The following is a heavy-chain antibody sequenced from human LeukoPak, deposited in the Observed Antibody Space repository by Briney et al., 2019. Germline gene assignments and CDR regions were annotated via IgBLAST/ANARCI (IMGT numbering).Heavy chain of an antibody. CDR3: ARAVTYYYYYMDV. D-gene: IGHD4-23*01. V-gene: IGHV3-48*01. J-gene: IGHJ6*03. CDR1: GFIFSSYS. CDR2: ISSSSSTI. Sequence: GGSLRLSCAASGFIFSSYSMNWVRQAPGKGLEWVSYISSSSSTIYYADSVKGRFTISGDNAKNSLYLQMNSLRAEDTAVYYCARAVTYYYYYMDVWGKGTTVTVSS.